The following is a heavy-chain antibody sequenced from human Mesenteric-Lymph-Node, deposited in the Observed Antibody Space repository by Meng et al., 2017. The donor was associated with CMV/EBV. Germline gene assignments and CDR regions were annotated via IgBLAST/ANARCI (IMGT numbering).Heavy chain of an antibody. CDR1: GYTFTGYY. CDR2: INPNSGGT. J-gene: IGHJ4*02. V-gene: IGHV1-2*02. Sequence: ASAKVSCKASGYTFTGYYMHWVRQAPGQGLEWMGWINPNSGGTNYAQKFQGRVTMTRDTSISTAYMELSRLRSDDTAVYYCARDLSTWEPGDYWGQGTLVTVSS. D-gene: IGHD1-26*01. CDR3: ARDLSTWEPGDY.